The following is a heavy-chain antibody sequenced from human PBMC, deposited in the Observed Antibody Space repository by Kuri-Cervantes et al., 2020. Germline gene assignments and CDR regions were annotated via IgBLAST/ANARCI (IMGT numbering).Heavy chain of an antibody. CDR2: ISSSSSTI. V-gene: IGHV3-48*02. D-gene: IGHD4-11*01. CDR1: GFTFSSYS. Sequence: LSLTCAASGFTFSSYSMNWVRQAPGKGLEWVSYISSSSSTIYYADSVKGRFTISRDNAKNSLYLQMNSLRDEDTAVYYCARGMTTEDYYYYGMDVWGQGTTVTVSS. CDR3: ARGMTTEDYYYYGMDV. J-gene: IGHJ6*02.